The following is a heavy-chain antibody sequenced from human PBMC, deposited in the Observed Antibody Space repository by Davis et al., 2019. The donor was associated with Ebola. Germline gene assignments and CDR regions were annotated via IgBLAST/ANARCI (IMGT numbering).Heavy chain of an antibody. CDR2: IYYSGST. J-gene: IGHJ4*02. CDR1: GGSISSGGYY. CDR3: ARQGVAIPHDY. Sequence: MPSETLSLTCTVSGGSISSGGYYWSWIRQHPGKGLEWIGYIYYSGSTNYNPSLKSRVTISVDTSKNQFSLKLRSVTAADTAVYYCARQGVAIPHDYWGQGTLVTVSS. D-gene: IGHD2-15*01. V-gene: IGHV4-61*08.